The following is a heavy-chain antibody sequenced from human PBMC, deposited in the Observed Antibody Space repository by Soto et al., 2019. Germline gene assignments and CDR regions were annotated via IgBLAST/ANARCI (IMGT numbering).Heavy chain of an antibody. CDR2: ISGSGGST. J-gene: IGHJ2*01. CDR1: GFTFSSYA. D-gene: IGHD3-22*01. CDR3: AKPYDSSGYYYPTYFDL. V-gene: IGHV3-23*01. Sequence: VQLLESGGGLVQPGGSLRLSCAASGFTFSSYAMSWVRQAPGKGREWVSTISGSGGSTYYADSVKGRFTISRDNSKNTLYLQMNSLRAEDTAVYYCAKPYDSSGYYYPTYFDLWGRGTLVTVSS.